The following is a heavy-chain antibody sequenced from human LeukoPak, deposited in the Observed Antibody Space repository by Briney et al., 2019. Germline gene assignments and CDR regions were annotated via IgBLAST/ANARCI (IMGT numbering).Heavy chain of an antibody. Sequence: GGSLRLSCAASGFTFTTFWMSWVRQAPGKGLEWVANIKQDGSERYYVDSVKGRFTISRDNAKNSLYLQMNSLRAEDTGVYYCARAVRRDDYWGQGTLVTVSS. J-gene: IGHJ4*02. D-gene: IGHD6-19*01. CDR2: IKQDGSER. CDR1: GFTFTTFW. CDR3: ARAVRRDDY. V-gene: IGHV3-7*01.